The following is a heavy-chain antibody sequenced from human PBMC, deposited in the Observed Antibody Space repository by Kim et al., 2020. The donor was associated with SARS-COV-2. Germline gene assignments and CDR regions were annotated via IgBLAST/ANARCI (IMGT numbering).Heavy chain of an antibody. CDR2: IRYYGSIQ. CDR1: GVIFSNSD. D-gene: IGHD3-16*01. J-gene: IGHJ3*01. V-gene: IGHV3-30*02. Sequence: GGSLRLSCEASGVIFSNSDMHWGRQAPGKGLEWVALIRYYGSIQYYTDSVRGRFTISRDNSKNTVFLQIISLRAEDTAIYLCARSAGPVGDHVFDVWGQGTRVSVSS. CDR3: ARSAGPVGDHVFDV.